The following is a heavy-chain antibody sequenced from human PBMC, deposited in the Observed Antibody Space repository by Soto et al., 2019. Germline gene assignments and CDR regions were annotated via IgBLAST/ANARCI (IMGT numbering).Heavy chain of an antibody. D-gene: IGHD4-17*01. V-gene: IGHV3-53*01. CDR2: LYSGGTT. CDR1: GFTVSSNY. CDR3: ARDQRAAHDYGDYYGMDV. Sequence: EVQLVESGGGLIQPGGSLRLSCAASGFTVSSNYTSWVRQAPGKGLDWVSILYSGGTTYYADSVKGRFTISRDDSANTVYLQMNSLRVDDTAVYYCARDQRAAHDYGDYYGMDVWGHGTTVTVSS. J-gene: IGHJ6*02.